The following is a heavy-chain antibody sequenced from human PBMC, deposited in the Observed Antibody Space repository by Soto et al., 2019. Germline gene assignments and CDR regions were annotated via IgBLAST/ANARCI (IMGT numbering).Heavy chain of an antibody. CDR1: GGSISSSSYY. Sequence: QLQLQESGPGLVKPSETLSLTCTVSGGSISSSSYYWGWIRQPPGKGLEWIGSIYYSGSTYYNPSLRSQDTISIDTSKTHFTLKLSSATAADTDVYYYAKIHTNRAGTQTVLLATIDYWGQGTLVTVSS. D-gene: IGHD6-13*01. J-gene: IGHJ4*02. CDR2: IYYSGST. CDR3: AKIHTNRAGTQTVLLATIDY. V-gene: IGHV4-39*02.